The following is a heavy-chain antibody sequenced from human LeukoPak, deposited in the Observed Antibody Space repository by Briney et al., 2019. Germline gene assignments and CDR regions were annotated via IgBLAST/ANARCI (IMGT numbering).Heavy chain of an antibody. V-gene: IGHV1-8*03. J-gene: IGHJ3*02. CDR2: MNPNSGNT. CDR1: GYTFTSYD. Sequence: ASVTVSCKASGYTFTSYDINWVRQATGQGLEWVGWMNPNSGNTGYAQKFQGRVAITRNTSISTAYMELSSLRSEDTAVYYCSRGGSYYRGNAFDIWGQGTMVTVSS. D-gene: IGHD1-26*01. CDR3: SRGGSYYRGNAFDI.